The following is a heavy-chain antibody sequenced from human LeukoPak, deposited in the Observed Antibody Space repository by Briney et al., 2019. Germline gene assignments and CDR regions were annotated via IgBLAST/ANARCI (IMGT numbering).Heavy chain of an antibody. J-gene: IGHJ2*01. CDR3: ARLGRYWYFDL. CDR2: IYYSGST. D-gene: IGHD7-27*01. V-gene: IGHV4-59*08. CDR1: GGSISSYH. Sequence: SETLSLTCTVSGGSISSYHWSWIRQPPGKGLEWIGNIYYSGSTNYNPSLKSRVTISVDTSKNQFSLKLSSVTAADTAVYYCARLGRYWYFDLWGRGTLVTVSS.